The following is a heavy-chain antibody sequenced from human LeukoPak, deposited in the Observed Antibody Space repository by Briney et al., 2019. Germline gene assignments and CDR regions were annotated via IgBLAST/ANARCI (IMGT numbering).Heavy chain of an antibody. V-gene: IGHV3-53*01. CDR1: GFAVSSNY. CDR2: IYSGGGT. J-gene: IGHJ3*02. Sequence: GGSLRLSCAASGFAVSSNYMNWVRQAPGKGLRWVSIIYSGGGTYYANSVRGRFTISRGNSKNTLYLQMNSLRDEDTAVYYCARGGYYYDSSGYYHDAFDIWGQGTMVTVSS. CDR3: ARGGYYYDSSGYYHDAFDI. D-gene: IGHD3-22*01.